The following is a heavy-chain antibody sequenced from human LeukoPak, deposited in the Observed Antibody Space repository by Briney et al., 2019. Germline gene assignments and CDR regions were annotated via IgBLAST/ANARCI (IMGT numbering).Heavy chain of an antibody. CDR3: ASVVVAAAIGSGSGYYYYGMDV. V-gene: IGHV1-69*04. Sequence: ASVKVSCKASGGTFSSYAISWVRQDPGHGLEWMGRIIPIFGIANYAQKFQGRVTITADKSTSTAYMELSSLRSEDTAVYYCASVVVAAAIGSGSGYYYYGMDVWGQGTTVTVSS. J-gene: IGHJ6*02. D-gene: IGHD2-2*02. CDR1: GGTFSSYA. CDR2: IIPIFGIA.